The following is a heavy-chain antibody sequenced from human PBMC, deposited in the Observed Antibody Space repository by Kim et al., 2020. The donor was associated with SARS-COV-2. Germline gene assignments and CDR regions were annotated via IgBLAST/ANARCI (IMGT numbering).Heavy chain of an antibody. Sequence: GGSLRLSCSASGFTFSSSWMTWVRQAPGKGLEWVGNINRDGSGQNYVGSLRGRFTISRDNTRNLPYLQMESLRAEDKAIYYCTTKNYWGQGTLVTVSS. CDR3: TTKNY. CDR1: GFTFSSSW. V-gene: IGHV3-7*01. J-gene: IGHJ4*02. CDR2: INRDGSGQ.